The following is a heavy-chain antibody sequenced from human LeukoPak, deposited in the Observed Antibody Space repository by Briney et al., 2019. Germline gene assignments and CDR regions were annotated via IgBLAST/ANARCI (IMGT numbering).Heavy chain of an antibody. CDR3: ARDSVRGWGRWFDP. D-gene: IGHD3-16*01. V-gene: IGHV4-59*01. Sequence: SETLSLTCTVSGGSISSYYWSWIRQPPGKGLEWIGYIYYSGSTNYNPSLKSRVTISVDTSKNQFSLKLSSVTAADTAVYYCARDSVRGWGRWFDPWGRGTLVTVSS. CDR1: GGSISSYY. CDR2: IYYSGST. J-gene: IGHJ5*02.